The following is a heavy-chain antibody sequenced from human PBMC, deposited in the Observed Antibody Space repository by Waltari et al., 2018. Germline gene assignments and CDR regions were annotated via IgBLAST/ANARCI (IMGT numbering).Heavy chain of an antibody. D-gene: IGHD5-12*01. V-gene: IGHV4-39*01. Sequence: QLQLQESGPGLVKPSETLSLTCTVSGCSISSSSYYWGWIRQPPGKGLGWSESSYYSGRTYYKPSIKRRVTISVDTSKNQFSLKLRSVTAADTAVYYCVRPRDGYNHAFDIWGQGTMVTVSS. CDR3: VRPRDGYNHAFDI. J-gene: IGHJ3*02. CDR1: GCSISSSSYY. CDR2: SYYSGRT.